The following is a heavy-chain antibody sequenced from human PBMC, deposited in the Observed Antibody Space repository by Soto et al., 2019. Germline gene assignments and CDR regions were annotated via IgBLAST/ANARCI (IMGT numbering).Heavy chain of an antibody. Sequence: GESLKISCNASGYIFTNYWIGWVRQMPGKGLEWIGIIYPGDFDTRYSPSFEGQVTISADKSITTAYLQWTSLKASDTAIYFCARRARGNWALDYWGQGTLVTVSS. D-gene: IGHD3-16*01. J-gene: IGHJ4*02. CDR3: ARRARGNWALDY. CDR2: IYPGDFDT. CDR1: GYIFTNYW. V-gene: IGHV5-51*01.